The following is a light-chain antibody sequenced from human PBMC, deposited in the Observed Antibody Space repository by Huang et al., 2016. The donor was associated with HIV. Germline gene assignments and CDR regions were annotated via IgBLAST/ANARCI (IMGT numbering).Light chain of an antibody. Sequence: DIQMTQSPSSLSASVGDRVTITCRASQSISVFLNWYQQKPGTAPKLLIYAASSLQRGVPSRFRGSVSGTDFTLTITSMQPEDFATYYCQHSYSTPPWTFGQGTKVDIK. J-gene: IGKJ1*01. V-gene: IGKV1-39*01. CDR3: QHSYSTPPWT. CDR2: AAS. CDR1: QSISVF.